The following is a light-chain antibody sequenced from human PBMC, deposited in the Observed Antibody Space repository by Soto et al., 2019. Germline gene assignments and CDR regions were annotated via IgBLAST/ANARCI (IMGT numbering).Light chain of an antibody. CDR1: ESVSNN. V-gene: IGKV3-15*01. CDR3: QQYNKWPLT. CDR2: GAS. Sequence: EIVLTQSPATLSVSQGERATLSCRASESVSNNLAWYQQKPGQAPRLLIFGASVRSTGIPARFSGSGSGTEFTLGISSLQSDDCAVYYCQQYNKWPLTFGGGTKVDSK. J-gene: IGKJ4*01.